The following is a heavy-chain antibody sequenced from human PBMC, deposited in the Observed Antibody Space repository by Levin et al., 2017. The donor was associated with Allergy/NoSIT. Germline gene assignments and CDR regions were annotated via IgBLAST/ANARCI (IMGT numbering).Heavy chain of an antibody. Sequence: GGSLRLSCAASGLNFDSHGMNWVRQAPGKGLEWVSAIGPTGVAIFYVESVKGRFTISRDNAKKSLYLQMNSLRVEDTAVDYCARFNSGTYGFAYWGQGALVTVSS. CDR1: GLNFDSHG. V-gene: IGHV3-21*01. CDR3: ARFNSGTYGFAY. D-gene: IGHD1-26*01. J-gene: IGHJ4*02. CDR2: IGPTGVAI.